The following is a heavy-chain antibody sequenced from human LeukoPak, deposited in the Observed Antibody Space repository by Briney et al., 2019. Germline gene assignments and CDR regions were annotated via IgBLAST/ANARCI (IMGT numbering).Heavy chain of an antibody. CDR1: GGSIRTSY. J-gene: IGHJ4*02. Sequence: PSETLSLTCTVSGGSIRTSYWAWIRQPPGKGVEYIGLISGTGSANYNASLESRVTISLVTSKNQFSPKMRSVTAADTAMYYCARGGGESTSGYYFDYWGQGTLVTVSS. CDR3: ARGGGESTSGYYFDY. D-gene: IGHD3-9*01. CDR2: ISGTGSA. V-gene: IGHV4-59*01.